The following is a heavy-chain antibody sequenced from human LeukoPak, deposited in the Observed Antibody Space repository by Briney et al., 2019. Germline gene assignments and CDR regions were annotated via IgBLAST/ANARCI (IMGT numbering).Heavy chain of an antibody. D-gene: IGHD3-22*01. CDR1: GYTLTELS. Sequence: ASVKVSCKVSGYTLTELSMHWVRQAPGKGLEWMGWINTNTGNPTYAQGFTGRFVFSLDTSVSTAYLQISSLKAEDTAVYHCARGDYYDSSGPDYWGQGTLVTVSS. CDR2: INTNTGNP. CDR3: ARGDYYDSSGPDY. V-gene: IGHV7-4-1*02. J-gene: IGHJ4*02.